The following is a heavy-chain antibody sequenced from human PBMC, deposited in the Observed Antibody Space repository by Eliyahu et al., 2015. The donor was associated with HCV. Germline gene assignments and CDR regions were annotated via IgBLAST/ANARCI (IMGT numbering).Heavy chain of an antibody. Sequence: VQLQESGPGLVKLSETLSLTCVVSGFPISTGYYWGWVRQPPGKGLEWIGTIYHNGETHYSPSLRSRATISVDTSKNQFFLKLDSVTAADTAVYYCARETIGEYVSDDWGLGTLVTVSS. D-gene: IGHD2/OR15-2a*01. V-gene: IGHV4-38-2*02. J-gene: IGHJ4*02. CDR1: GFPISTGYY. CDR2: IYHNGET. CDR3: ARETIGEYVSDD.